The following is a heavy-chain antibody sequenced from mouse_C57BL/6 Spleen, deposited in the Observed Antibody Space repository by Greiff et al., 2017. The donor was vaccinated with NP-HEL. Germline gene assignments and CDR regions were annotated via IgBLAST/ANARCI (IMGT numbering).Heavy chain of an antibody. Sequence: EVQLVESGGGLVKPGGSLKLSCAASGFTFSSYTMSWVRQTPEKRLEWVATISGGGGNTYYPDSVKGRFTISRDNAKNTLYLQMSSLRSEDTALYYCATYYSNYHYAMDCWGQGTSVTVSS. V-gene: IGHV5-9*01. CDR3: ATYYSNYHYAMDC. D-gene: IGHD2-5*01. J-gene: IGHJ4*01. CDR2: ISGGGGNT. CDR1: GFTFSSYT.